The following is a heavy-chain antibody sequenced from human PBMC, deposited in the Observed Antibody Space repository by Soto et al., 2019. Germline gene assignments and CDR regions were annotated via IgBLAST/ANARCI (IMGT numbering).Heavy chain of an antibody. V-gene: IGHV5-51*01. J-gene: IGHJ3*02. CDR2: IYPGDSDT. CDR1: GYSFTSYW. Sequence: GESLKISCKGSGYSFTSYWIGWVRQMPGKGLEWMGIIYPGDSDTRYSPSFQGQVTISADKSISTAYLQWSSLKASDTAMYYCARRAIGYYDSSGYDRPLGAFDIWGQGTIVTVSS. D-gene: IGHD3-22*01. CDR3: ARRAIGYYDSSGYDRPLGAFDI.